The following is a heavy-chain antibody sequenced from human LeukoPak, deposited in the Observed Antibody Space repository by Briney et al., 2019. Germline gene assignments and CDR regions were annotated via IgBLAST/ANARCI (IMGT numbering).Heavy chain of an antibody. CDR3: AKSSGYSSSWYLKY. J-gene: IGHJ4*02. Sequence: GGSLRLSCAASGFTFSSYAMSWVRQAPGEGLEWVSAISGSGGSTYYADSVKGRFTISRDNSKNTLYLQMNSLRAEDTAVYYCAKSSGYSSSWYLKYWGQGTLVTVSS. V-gene: IGHV3-23*01. D-gene: IGHD6-13*01. CDR2: ISGSGGST. CDR1: GFTFSSYA.